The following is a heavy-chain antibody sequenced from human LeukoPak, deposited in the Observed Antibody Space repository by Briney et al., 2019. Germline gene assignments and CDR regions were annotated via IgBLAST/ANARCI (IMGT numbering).Heavy chain of an antibody. J-gene: IGHJ4*02. V-gene: IGHV1-18*01. Sequence: ASVKVSCKASGYTFTRYGISWVRQAPGQGLEWMGWISANNGNTNSAQKFQGRVTMTTDTSTNIAYMELRSLRSDDTAVYYCARDRVTYYDFWSGYYPQEGFDYWGQGTLVTVSS. CDR1: GYTFTRYG. D-gene: IGHD3-3*01. CDR2: ISANNGNT. CDR3: ARDRVTYYDFWSGYYPQEGFDY.